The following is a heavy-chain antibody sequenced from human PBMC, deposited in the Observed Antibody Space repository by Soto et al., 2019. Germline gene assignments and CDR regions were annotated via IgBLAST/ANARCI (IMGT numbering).Heavy chain of an antibody. CDR2: INSDGSST. Sequence: GGSLRLSCAASGFTFSSYWMHWVRQAPGKGLVWVSRINSDGSSTSYADSVKGRFTISRDNAKNTLYLQMNSLRAEDTAVYYCARDRYDFWSGYYIGLLDYWGQGTLVTVS. V-gene: IGHV3-74*01. CDR3: ARDRYDFWSGYYIGLLDY. CDR1: GFTFSSYW. J-gene: IGHJ4*02. D-gene: IGHD3-3*01.